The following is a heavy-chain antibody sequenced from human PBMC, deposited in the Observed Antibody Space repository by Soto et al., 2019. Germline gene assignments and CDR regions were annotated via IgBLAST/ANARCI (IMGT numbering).Heavy chain of an antibody. D-gene: IGHD3-16*01. Sequence: GGSLRLSCRGSGFSFGDYAINWFRQSPGKGLECVGFIRSKVYGGTIEYAASVKGRFSISRDDSKSIAYLQMNSLRTDDTAVYYCTRDGVQITDFDYRYHGLDVWGPGTTGTVS. CDR3: TRDGVQITDFDYRYHGLDV. J-gene: IGHJ6*02. CDR1: GFSFGDYA. CDR2: IRSKVYGGTI. V-gene: IGHV3-49*03.